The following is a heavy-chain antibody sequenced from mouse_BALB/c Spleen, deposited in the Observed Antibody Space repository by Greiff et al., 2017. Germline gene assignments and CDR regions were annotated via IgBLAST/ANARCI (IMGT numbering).Heavy chain of an antibody. CDR1: GFTFSSYA. J-gene: IGHJ4*01. CDR3: ARALSTMITARAMDY. V-gene: IGHV5-6-5*01. Sequence: EVKLVESGGGLVKPGGSLKLSCAASGFTFSSYAMSWVRQTPEKRLEWVASISSGGSTYYPDSVKGRFTISRDNARNILYLQMSSLRSEDTAMYYCARALSTMITARAMDYWGQGTSVTVSS. CDR2: ISSGGST. D-gene: IGHD2-4*01.